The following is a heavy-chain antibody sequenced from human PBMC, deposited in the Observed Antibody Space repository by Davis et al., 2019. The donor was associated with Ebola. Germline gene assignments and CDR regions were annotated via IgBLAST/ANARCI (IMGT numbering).Heavy chain of an antibody. V-gene: IGHV4-61*01. CDR2: IYYSGST. J-gene: IGHJ5*02. CDR1: GGSISSSSYY. CDR3: ATGSGYYNWFDP. Sequence: SETLSLTCTVSGGSISSSSYYWSWIRQPPGKGLEWIGYIYYSGSTNYNPSLKSRVTISVDTSKNQFSLKLSSVTAADTAVYYCATGSGYYNWFDPWGQGTLVTVSS. D-gene: IGHD3-3*01.